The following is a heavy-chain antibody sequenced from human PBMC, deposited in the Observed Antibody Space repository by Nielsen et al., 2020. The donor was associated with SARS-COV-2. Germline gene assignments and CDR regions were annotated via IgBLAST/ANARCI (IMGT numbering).Heavy chain of an antibody. CDR1: GFTFSSYE. CDR2: ISSSGSTI. D-gene: IGHD4-23*01. J-gene: IGHJ4*02. V-gene: IGHV3-48*03. Sequence: GSLRLSCAASGFTFSSYEMNWVRQAPGKGLEWVSYISSSGSTIYYADSVKGRFTISRDNAKNSLYLQMNSLRAEDTAVYYCARGGLRWYVFDYWGQGTLVTVSS. CDR3: ARGGLRWYVFDY.